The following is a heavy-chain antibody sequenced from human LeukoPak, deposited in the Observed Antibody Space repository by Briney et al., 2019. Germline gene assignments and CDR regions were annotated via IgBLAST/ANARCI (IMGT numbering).Heavy chain of an antibody. CDR2: ISVSGGST. CDR1: GFTFSSNA. Sequence: GGSLRLSCSASGFTFSSNAMSWVRQAPGKGLELVSAISVSGGSTSYADSVKGRFTISRDNSKSTLYLQMNSLRAEDTAVYYCAKAYSYYYYMDVWGKGTTATVSS. J-gene: IGHJ6*03. CDR3: AKAYSYYYYMDV. V-gene: IGHV3-23*01.